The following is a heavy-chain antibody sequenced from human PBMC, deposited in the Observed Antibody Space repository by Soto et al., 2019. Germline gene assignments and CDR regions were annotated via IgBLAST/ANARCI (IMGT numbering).Heavy chain of an antibody. CDR3: TTDTYRTIVTVRFDY. J-gene: IGHJ4*01. V-gene: IGHV3-23*01. Sequence: PGGSLRLSCAASGFTFYNYVMSWVRQAPGKGLEWVSALTGASGDTYYADSVKGRSTISRDNSDNTLYLQVTSLKIEDTAVYFCTTDTYRTIVTVRFDYWGHGTQVTVSS. CDR1: GFTFYNYV. D-gene: IGHD2-2*01. CDR2: LTGASGDT.